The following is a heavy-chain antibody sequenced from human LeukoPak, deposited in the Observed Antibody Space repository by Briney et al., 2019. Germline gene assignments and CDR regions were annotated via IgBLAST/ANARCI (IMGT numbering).Heavy chain of an antibody. D-gene: IGHD3-9*01. J-gene: IGHJ4*02. CDR3: AREGRYDILTAYYPLNN. CDR1: GFTVSSNF. CDR2: IYIDGRT. Sequence: PGGSLRLSCAASGFTVSSNFMSWVRLAPGKGLECVSVIYIDGRTFYAESVKGRFTISRDNPKNTLYLQMSSLRPEDTAVYYCAREGRYDILTAYYPLNNWGQGARVTVSS. V-gene: IGHV3-66*02.